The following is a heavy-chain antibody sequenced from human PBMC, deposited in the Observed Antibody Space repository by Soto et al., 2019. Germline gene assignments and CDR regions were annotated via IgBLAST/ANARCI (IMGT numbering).Heavy chain of an antibody. CDR1: GFTFSSYA. J-gene: IGHJ4*02. CDR2: ISGSGGST. V-gene: IGHV3-23*01. Sequence: PGGSLRLSCAASGFTFSSYAMSWVRQAPGKGLEWVSAISGSGGSTYYADSVKGRFTISRDNSKNTLYLQMNSLRAEDTAVYYCAKGAPVQYYSSSWYASASYYFDYWGQGTLVTVSS. CDR3: AKGAPVQYYSSSWYASASYYFDY. D-gene: IGHD6-13*01.